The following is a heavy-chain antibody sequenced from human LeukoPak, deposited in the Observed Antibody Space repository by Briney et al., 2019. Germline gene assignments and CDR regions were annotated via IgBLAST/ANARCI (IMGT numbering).Heavy chain of an antibody. V-gene: IGHV1-18*01. D-gene: IGHD3-22*01. CDR2: ISAYNGNT. CDR3: ARDTYYYDSSGYFDY. Sequence: ASVKVSCKASGYTSTSYGISWVRQAPGQGLEWMGWISAYNGNTNYAQKLQGRVTMTTDTSTSTAYMELRSLRSDDTAVYYCARDTYYYDSSGYFDYWGQGTLVTVSS. J-gene: IGHJ4*02. CDR1: GYTSTSYG.